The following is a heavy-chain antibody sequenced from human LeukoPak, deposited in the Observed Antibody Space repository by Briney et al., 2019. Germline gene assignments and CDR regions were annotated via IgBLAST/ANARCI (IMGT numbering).Heavy chain of an antibody. V-gene: IGHV4-34*01. CDR3: ARVRAYGYSFDP. CDR2: INHSGST. D-gene: IGHD4-17*01. Sequence: PSETLSLTCAVYGGSFSGYYWSWIRQPPGEGLEWIGEINHSGSTDYNPSLKSRVTISVDTSKNQFSLKLSSVTAADTAVYYCARVRAYGYSFDPWGQGTLVTVSS. J-gene: IGHJ5*02. CDR1: GGSFSGYY.